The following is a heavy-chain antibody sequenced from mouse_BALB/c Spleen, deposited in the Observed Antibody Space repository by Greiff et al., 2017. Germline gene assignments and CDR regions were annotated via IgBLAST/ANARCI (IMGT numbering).Heavy chain of an antibody. CDR3: ARWGLRSIYGYFDV. CDR2: INPSTGYT. D-gene: IGHD1-1*01. V-gene: IGHV1-7*01. Sequence: LVESGAELAKPGASVKMSCKASGYTFTSYWMHWVKQRPGQGLEWIGYINPSTGYTEYNQKFKDKATLTADKSSSTAYMQLSSLTSEDSAVYYCARWGLRSIYGYFDVWGAGTTVTVSS. J-gene: IGHJ1*01. CDR1: GYTFTSYW.